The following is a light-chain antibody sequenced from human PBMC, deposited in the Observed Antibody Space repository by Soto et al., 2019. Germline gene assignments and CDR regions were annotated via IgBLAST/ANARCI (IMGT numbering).Light chain of an antibody. CDR3: QSYDSSLNGYWV. CDR2: GNS. V-gene: IGLV1-40*01. CDR1: SSNIGAGYD. Sequence: QSVLTQPPSVSGAPGQRVTISCTGSSSNIGAGYDVHWYQQLPGTAPKLLIYGNSNRPSGVPDRFSGSKSGTSASLAITGLQADDEADYYCQSYDSSLNGYWVFGGGTKLTVL. J-gene: IGLJ3*02.